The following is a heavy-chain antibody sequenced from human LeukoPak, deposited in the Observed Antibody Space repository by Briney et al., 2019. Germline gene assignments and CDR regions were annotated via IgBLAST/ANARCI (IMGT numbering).Heavy chain of an antibody. V-gene: IGHV3-23*01. Sequence: GGSLRLSCVASGFTFSSYAMSWVRQAPGKGLEWVSAINSGGRTYYADSVKGRFTISKDNAKNTVYLQMNNLRAEDTAVYYCVSFYETYWGRGTLVTVSS. CDR2: INSGGRT. CDR3: VSFYETY. J-gene: IGHJ4*02. D-gene: IGHD2-2*01. CDR1: GFTFSSYA.